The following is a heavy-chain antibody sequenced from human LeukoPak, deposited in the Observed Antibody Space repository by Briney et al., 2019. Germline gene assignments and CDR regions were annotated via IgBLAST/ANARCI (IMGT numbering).Heavy chain of an antibody. CDR2: ISTRSNYI. CDR1: GFTFSGFT. D-gene: IGHD3-22*01. V-gene: IGHV3-21*06. CDR3: ARDLSYDSSGYGGV. Sequence: GGSLRLSCAASGFTFSGFTMVWVRQAPGKGLEWVSSISTRSNYIYYADTLKGRFTISRDNAKNSLYLQMNSLRAEDTAVYYCARDLSYDSSGYGGVWGQGTTVTVSS. J-gene: IGHJ6*02.